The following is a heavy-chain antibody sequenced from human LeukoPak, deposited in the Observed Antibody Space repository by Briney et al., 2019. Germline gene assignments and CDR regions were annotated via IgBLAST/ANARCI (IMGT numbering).Heavy chain of an antibody. CDR3: ARQQVVRGVAYGMDV. D-gene: IGHD3-10*01. CDR1: GYTFTSYW. V-gene: IGHV5-51*01. J-gene: IGHJ6*02. CDR2: IYPGDSDT. Sequence: KIGESLKISCKGSGYTFTSYWIGWVRQMPGKGLEWMGIIYPGDSDTRYSPSFQGQVTFSADKSISTAYLQWSSLKASDTAMYYCARQQVVRGVAYGMDVWGQGTTVTVSS.